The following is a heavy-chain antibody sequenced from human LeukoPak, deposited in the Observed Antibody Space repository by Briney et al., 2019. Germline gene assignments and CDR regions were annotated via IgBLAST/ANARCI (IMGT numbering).Heavy chain of an antibody. Sequence: GGSLRLSCAASQFTFSNYGMAWVRQAPGKGLEWVSAITGSGGTTYYADSVKGRFTISRDNSKNTVSLQMNSLRAEDAAIYYCAKMQGYFDYWGQGALVTVSS. CDR2: ITGSGGTT. CDR3: AKMQGYFDY. J-gene: IGHJ4*02. V-gene: IGHV3-23*01. CDR1: QFTFSNYG.